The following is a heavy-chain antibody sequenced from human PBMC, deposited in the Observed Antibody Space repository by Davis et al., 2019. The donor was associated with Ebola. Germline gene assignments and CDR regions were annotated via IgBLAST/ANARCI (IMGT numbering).Heavy chain of an antibody. V-gene: IGHV4-34*01. CDR3: ARDPKYSSRFDY. J-gene: IGHJ4*02. D-gene: IGHD6-6*01. Sequence: PSETLSLTCTVYGGSLSGYYWSWIRQSPGKGLEWIGEINHSGSTNYNPSLMSRVTISLDTSKNQFSLKLSYVTAADTAVYYCARDPKYSSRFDYWGQGTLVTVSS. CDR1: GGSLSGYY. CDR2: INHSGST.